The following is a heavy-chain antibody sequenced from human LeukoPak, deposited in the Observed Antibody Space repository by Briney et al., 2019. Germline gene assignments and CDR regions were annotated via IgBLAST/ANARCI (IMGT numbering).Heavy chain of an antibody. CDR1: GFTVSSNY. D-gene: IGHD4-17*01. CDR3: ARDRYDYGDCRGRFYYGMDV. V-gene: IGHV3-53*01. Sequence: PGGSLRLSCAASGFTVSSNYMSWVRQAPGKGLEWVSVIYSGGSTYYADSVKGRFTISRDNSKNTLYLQMDSLRAEDTAVYYCARDRYDYGDCRGRFYYGMDVWGQGTTVTVSS. J-gene: IGHJ6*02. CDR2: IYSGGST.